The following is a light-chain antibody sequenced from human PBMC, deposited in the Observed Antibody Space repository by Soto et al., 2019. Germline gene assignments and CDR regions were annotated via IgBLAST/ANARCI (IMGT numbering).Light chain of an antibody. J-gene: IGLJ3*02. CDR1: SSNIGAGYD. Sequence: QSVLTQPPSVSGAPGQRVTISCTGSSSNIGAGYDVHWYQQLPGTAPKLLIYGNSNRPSGVPDRFSGSKSGTSASLAITGLQAEDEADYSCQSYYSSLSGWVFGGGTKLTVL. CDR2: GNS. CDR3: QSYYSSLSGWV. V-gene: IGLV1-40*01.